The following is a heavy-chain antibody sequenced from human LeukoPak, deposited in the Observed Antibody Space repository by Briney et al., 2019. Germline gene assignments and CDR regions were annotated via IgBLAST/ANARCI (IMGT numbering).Heavy chain of an antibody. CDR3: ARESYSSGWYQYYYYYMDV. J-gene: IGHJ6*03. CDR1: GFTFSSYA. V-gene: IGHV3-48*01. D-gene: IGHD6-19*01. CDR2: ISSSSSTI. Sequence: PGGSLRLSCAASGFTFSSYAMSWVRQAPGKGLEWVSYISSSSSTIYYADSVKGRFTISRDNAKNSLYLQMNSLRAEDTAVYYCARESYSSGWYQYYYYYMDVWGKGTTVTVSS.